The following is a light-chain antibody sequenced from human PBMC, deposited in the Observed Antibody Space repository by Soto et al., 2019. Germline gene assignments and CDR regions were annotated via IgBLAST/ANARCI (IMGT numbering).Light chain of an antibody. Sequence: MTQSPSSLSASVEDRVIITCRASQSISNHLNWYQQKPGKAPKLLIFAASSLQSGVPSRFSGSRSGPDFTLTISSLQPEDFATYYCQQSYSSPPTFGQGTKVEIK. CDR1: QSISNH. CDR3: QQSYSSPPT. CDR2: AAS. V-gene: IGKV1-39*01. J-gene: IGKJ1*01.